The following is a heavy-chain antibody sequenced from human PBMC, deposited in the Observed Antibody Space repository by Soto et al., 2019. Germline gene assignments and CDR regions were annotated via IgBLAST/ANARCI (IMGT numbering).Heavy chain of an antibody. CDR1: GFTFSDHH. CDR3: ARTKVTTFYYGMDV. V-gene: IGHV3-11*01. J-gene: IGHJ6*02. CDR2: ISSSGSLI. Sequence: QVQLVESGGGLVKPGGTLRLSCAASGFTFSDHHLNWIRQTPGKGLEWLSDISSSGSLIYYADSVKGRFTISRDNAKKLQYLQMNSLRAEDTAVYYCARTKVTTFYYGMDVWGQGTTVTVTS. D-gene: IGHD4-4*01.